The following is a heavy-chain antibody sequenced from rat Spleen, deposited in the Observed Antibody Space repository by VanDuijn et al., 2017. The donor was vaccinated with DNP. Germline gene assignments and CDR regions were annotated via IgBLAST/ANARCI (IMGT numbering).Heavy chain of an antibody. D-gene: IGHD1-3*01. V-gene: IGHV2-1*01. Sequence: QVQLKESGPGLVQPSQTLSLTCTVSGFSLTSNSVHWVRQPPGKGLEWVGAIWSGGSTAYNSALKSRLSISREPSKSQVLLKLTSLASEVTATYCCAKDLCMVATGAMDAWGQGTSVTVSS. CDR2: IWSGGST. CDR3: AKDLCMVATGAMDA. J-gene: IGHJ4*01. CDR1: GFSLTSNS.